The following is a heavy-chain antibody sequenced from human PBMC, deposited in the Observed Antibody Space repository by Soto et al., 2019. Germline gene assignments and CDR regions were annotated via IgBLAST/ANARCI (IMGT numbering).Heavy chain of an antibody. CDR3: ARGKESMTTVTNWFDP. D-gene: IGHD4-17*01. Sequence: SETQSLTSTVSGGNIGSYYWSWIRQPPGKGLEWIGYIYYSGSTNYNPSLKSRVTISVDTSKNQFSLKLSSVTAADTAVYYCARGKESMTTVTNWFDPWGQGTLVTVSS. J-gene: IGHJ5*02. V-gene: IGHV4-59*01. CDR2: IYYSGST. CDR1: GGNIGSYY.